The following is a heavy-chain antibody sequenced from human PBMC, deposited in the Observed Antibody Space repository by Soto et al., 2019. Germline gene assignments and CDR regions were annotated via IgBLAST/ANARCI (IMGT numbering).Heavy chain of an antibody. V-gene: IGHV4-34*01. J-gene: IGHJ6*03. CDR3: ARGQQLVPDCYYYYMDV. CDR1: GGSFSGYY. D-gene: IGHD6-6*01. Sequence: PSETLSLTCAVYGGSFSGYYWSWIRQPPGKGLEWIGEINHSGSTNYNPSLKSRVTISVDTSKNQFSLKLSSVTAADTAVYYCARGQQLVPDCYYYYMDVWGKGTTVTVSS. CDR2: INHSGST.